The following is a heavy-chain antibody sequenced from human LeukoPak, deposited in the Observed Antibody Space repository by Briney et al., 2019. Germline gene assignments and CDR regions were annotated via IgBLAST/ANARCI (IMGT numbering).Heavy chain of an antibody. J-gene: IGHJ5*02. V-gene: IGHV4-34*01. CDR3: ARSCPPRAYQLLYPRWFDP. CDR1: GGSFSGYY. Sequence: PSETLSLTCAVYGGSFSGYYWSWIRQPPGKGLEWIGEINHSGSTNYNPSLKSRVTISVDTSKNQFSLKLSSVTAADTAVYYCARSCPPRAYQLLYPRWFDPWGQGTLVTVSS. CDR2: INHSGST. D-gene: IGHD2-2*02.